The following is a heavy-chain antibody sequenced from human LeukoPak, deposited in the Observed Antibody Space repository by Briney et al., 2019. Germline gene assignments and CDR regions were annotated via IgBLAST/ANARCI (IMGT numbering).Heavy chain of an antibody. D-gene: IGHD3-16*01. CDR1: GFTFSSYG. J-gene: IGHJ3*02. CDR3: ARDPLRFAFDI. V-gene: IGHV3-33*01. Sequence: PGGSLRLSCAASGFTFSSYGMHWVRQAPGKGLEWVAVIWYDGSNKYYADSVKGRFTISRDNSKNTLYLQVNSLRAEDTAVYYCARDPLRFAFDIWGQGTMVTVSS. CDR2: IWYDGSNK.